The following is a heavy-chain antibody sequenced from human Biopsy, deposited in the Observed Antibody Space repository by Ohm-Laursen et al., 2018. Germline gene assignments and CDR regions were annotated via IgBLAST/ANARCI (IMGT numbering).Heavy chain of an antibody. V-gene: IGHV3-21*06. D-gene: IGHD3-10*01. Sequence: GSLRLSCSAPGVTLSGYGMNWVRQAPGKGLEWVSSISASSSYIYYADSVKGRFTVSRDNNKNTLYLQMNSLRAADTAIYFCATELLPPGVGGPWLDSWGQGTPVTVSS. J-gene: IGHJ5*01. CDR2: ISASSSYI. CDR1: GVTLSGYG. CDR3: ATELLPPGVGGPWLDS.